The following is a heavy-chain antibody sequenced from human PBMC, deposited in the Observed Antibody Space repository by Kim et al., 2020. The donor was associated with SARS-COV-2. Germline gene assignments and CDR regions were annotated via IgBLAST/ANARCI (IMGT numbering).Heavy chain of an antibody. CDR3: ARGGSGSNYMDV. V-gene: IGHV1-18*01. J-gene: IGHJ6*03. CDR1: GYTFTNYG. CDR2: ISGYNGNT. Sequence: ASVKVSCNASGYTFTNYGITWVRQAPGQGLEWMGWISGYNGNTNYAQNFQGRVTMTTDTSTRTAYMELRSLRSDDTALYYCARGGSGSNYMDVWGKGTTVTVSS. D-gene: IGHD3-10*01.